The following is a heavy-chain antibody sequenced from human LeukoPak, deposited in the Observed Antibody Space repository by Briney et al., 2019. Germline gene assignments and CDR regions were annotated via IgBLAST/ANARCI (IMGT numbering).Heavy chain of an antibody. CDR2: MNLNSGST. D-gene: IGHD4-17*01. V-gene: IGHV1-8*01. CDR1: GYTFTSYD. J-gene: IGHJ5*02. Sequence: ASVKVSCKASGYTFTSYDMNWVRQATGQGLEWMGWMNLNSGSTGYAQKFQGRVTMTRDTSTSTVYMELSSLRSEDTAVYYCARAYGDYNWFDPWGQGTLVTVSS. CDR3: ARAYGDYNWFDP.